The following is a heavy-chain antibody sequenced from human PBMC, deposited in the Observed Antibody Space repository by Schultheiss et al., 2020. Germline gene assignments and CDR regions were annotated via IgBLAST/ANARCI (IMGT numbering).Heavy chain of an antibody. V-gene: IGHV3-21*06. D-gene: IGHD3/OR15-3a*01. CDR2: ISRTGSQT. CDR1: GFTFETYN. CDR3: VRDGRYHNEDGLFDY. J-gene: IGHJ4*02. Sequence: GGSLRLSCATSGFTFETYNMNWVRQAPGKGLEWVSSISRTGSQTFYVDSLEGRFTISRDNVKNSLYLQMNSLRAEDTAVYYCVRDGRYHNEDGLFDYWGQGTLVTVSS.